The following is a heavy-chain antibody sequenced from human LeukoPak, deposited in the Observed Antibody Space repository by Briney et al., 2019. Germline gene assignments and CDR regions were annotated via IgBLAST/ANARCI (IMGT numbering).Heavy chain of an antibody. D-gene: IGHD1-14*01. CDR2: INPHSGAT. CDR3: ARAERFNWHEEF. CDR1: GYTFSAYF. J-gene: IGHJ4*02. Sequence: AASVKVSCKTSGYTFSAYFVHWVRQAPGQGLEWMGWINPHSGATSYAQTFRGRVTLTRDTSIDTVYMELSRLTSDDTALYYCARAERFNWHEEFWGQGTLVTVSA. V-gene: IGHV1-2*02.